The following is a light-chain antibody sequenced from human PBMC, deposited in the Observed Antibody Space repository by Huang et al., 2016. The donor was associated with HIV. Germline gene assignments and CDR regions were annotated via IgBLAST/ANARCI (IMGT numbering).Light chain of an antibody. V-gene: IGKV1-33*01. J-gene: IGKJ2*01. Sequence: DIQMTQSPSSLSASLGDRVTITCQASHDISNYLNWYQQKPGKAPKLLIYDASTLETGGQSRFSGSGSGTDFTLTIKNLKPEDIATYYCQQYDNVPYTFGQGTKLEI. CDR3: QQYDNVPYT. CDR2: DAS. CDR1: HDISNY.